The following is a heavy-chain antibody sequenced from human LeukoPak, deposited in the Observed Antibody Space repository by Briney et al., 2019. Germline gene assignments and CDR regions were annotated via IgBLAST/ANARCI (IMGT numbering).Heavy chain of an antibody. CDR1: GFTFSIYG. V-gene: IGHV3-33*01. Sequence: GGSLRLSCAASGFTFSIYGMHWVRQAPGKGLEWVAVIWYDGSNKYYADSVKGRFTISRDNSKNTLYLQMNSLRAEDTAVYYCARDEGLHMFDYWGQGTLVTVSS. CDR2: IWYDGSNK. J-gene: IGHJ4*02. CDR3: ARDEGLHMFDY.